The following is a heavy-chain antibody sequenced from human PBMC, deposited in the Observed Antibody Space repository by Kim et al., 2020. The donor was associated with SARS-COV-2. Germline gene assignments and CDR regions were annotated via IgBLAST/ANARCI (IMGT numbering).Heavy chain of an antibody. D-gene: IGHD1-26*01. Sequence: GGSLRLSCAASGMTFSNYWMHWVRQAPGKGLEWVANINQDGSQKYSVDSVMGRFTISRDNAKNSLHLQMNNLRADDMAMYFCVRAIGGSAALWGQGTLVTVSS. CDR3: VRAIGGSAAL. V-gene: IGHV3-7*03. J-gene: IGHJ4*02. CDR1: GMTFSNYW. CDR2: INQDGSQK.